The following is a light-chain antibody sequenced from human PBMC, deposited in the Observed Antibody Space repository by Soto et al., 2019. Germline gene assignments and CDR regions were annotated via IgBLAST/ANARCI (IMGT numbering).Light chain of an antibody. CDR2: KAS. Sequence: IQITQSPSTLSASVGDRVTITCRASQSISSWLAWYQQKPGTAPKLLIYKASSLESGVPSRFSGSGSGTEFTLTISSLQPDDFATYYCQQYVTAFRSFGQGTRLEIK. V-gene: IGKV1-5*03. CDR1: QSISSW. J-gene: IGKJ5*01. CDR3: QQYVTAFRS.